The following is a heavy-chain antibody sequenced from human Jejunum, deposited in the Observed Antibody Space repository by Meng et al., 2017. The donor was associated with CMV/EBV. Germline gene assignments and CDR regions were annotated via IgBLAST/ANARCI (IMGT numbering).Heavy chain of an antibody. D-gene: IGHD3-10*01. Sequence: EVQLVXXXXXXVQXGXXXSPSXXVSGLTVSSQYMSWVRQAPGKGLEWVSVIYSGGGTYYADSVKGRFTISRDTSKNTLYLQMNSLRAEDTAVYYCTRETYYYGSGSYHFDYWGQGALVTVSS. CDR3: TRETYYYGSGSYHFDY. CDR1: GLTVSSQY. J-gene: IGHJ4*02. V-gene: IGHV3-66*01. CDR2: IYSGGGT.